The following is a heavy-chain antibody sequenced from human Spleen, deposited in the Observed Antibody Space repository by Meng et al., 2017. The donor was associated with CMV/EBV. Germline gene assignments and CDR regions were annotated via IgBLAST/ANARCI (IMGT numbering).Heavy chain of an antibody. J-gene: IGHJ4*02. CDR1: GYAVTSYG. CDR3: AKEATVTANFDY. D-gene: IGHD4-11*01. Sequence: QIQLVQAVAEVTKPVASVTVSGKASGYAVTSYGISWVRQAPGQGLEWMGWISAYNGNTNYAQKLQGRVTMTTDTSTSTAYMELRSLRSDDTAVYYCAKEATVTANFDYWGQGTLVTVSS. CDR2: ISAYNGNT. V-gene: IGHV1-18*01.